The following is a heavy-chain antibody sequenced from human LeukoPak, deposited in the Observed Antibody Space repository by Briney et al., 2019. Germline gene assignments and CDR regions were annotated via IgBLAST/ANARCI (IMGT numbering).Heavy chain of an antibody. CDR2: INQDGSQK. D-gene: IGHD3-10*01. CDR3: ARGSTMDYYHFDI. CDR1: GFMSSNYW. Sequence: GGSLRLSCAASGFMSSNYWMSWVRQAPGKGLEWVGNINQDGSQKSYVDSVRGRFTLSRNIAENSLFLQLNSLRADDTAVYYCARGSTMDYYHFDIWGQGTLVTVSS. V-gene: IGHV3-7*01. J-gene: IGHJ3*02.